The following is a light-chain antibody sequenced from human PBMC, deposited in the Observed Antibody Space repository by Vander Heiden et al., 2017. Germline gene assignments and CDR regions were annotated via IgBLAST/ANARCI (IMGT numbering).Light chain of an antibody. CDR2: AAS. J-gene: IGKJ4*01. Sequence: DIQMTQSPSSVSASVGDSVTITCRASQGSSSWLAWYQQKPGKAPKLLIHAASSLQSGVPSRFSGSRSGTDFTLTISSLQPEDFATYYCQHANSCPITFGGGTKVEIK. CDR1: QGSSSW. V-gene: IGKV1-12*01. CDR3: QHANSCPIT.